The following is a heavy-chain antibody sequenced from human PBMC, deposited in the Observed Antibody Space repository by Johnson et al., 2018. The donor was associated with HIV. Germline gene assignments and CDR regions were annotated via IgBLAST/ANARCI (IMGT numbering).Heavy chain of an antibody. V-gene: IGHV3-30-3*01. J-gene: IGHJ3*02. Sequence: QVQLVESGGGVVQPGRSLRLSCAASGFTFSTYAMHWVRQAPGKGLEWVTIISYDGINKYYADSVKGRFTISRDNSKNTLYLQMNSLTGEDTAIYYCAKAWELLGRRAALDIWGQGTMVTVSS. CDR1: GFTFSTYA. CDR2: ISYDGINK. CDR3: AKAWELLGRRAALDI. D-gene: IGHD1-26*01.